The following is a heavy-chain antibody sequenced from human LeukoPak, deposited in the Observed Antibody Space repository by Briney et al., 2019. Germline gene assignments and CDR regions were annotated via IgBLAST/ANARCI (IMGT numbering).Heavy chain of an antibody. CDR2: IYHSGST. J-gene: IGHJ6*03. Sequence: SETLSLTCTVSGYSISSGYYWGWIRQPPGKGLEWIGSIYHSGSTYYNPSLKSRVTISVDTSKNQFSLKLSSVTAADTAVYYCARDGIAAAGTYYYYYMDVWGKGTTVTVSS. V-gene: IGHV4-38-2*02. D-gene: IGHD6-13*01. CDR1: GYSISSGYY. CDR3: ARDGIAAAGTYYYYYMDV.